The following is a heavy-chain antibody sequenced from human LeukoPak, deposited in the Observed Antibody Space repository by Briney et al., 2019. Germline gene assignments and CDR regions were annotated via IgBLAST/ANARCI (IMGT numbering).Heavy chain of an antibody. Sequence: GGSLRLSCAASGFTFGDYAIHWVRQAPGKGLEWVSLISGDGGWTYYADSVKGRFTISRDNAKNSLYLQMNSLRDEDTAVYYCARDANWFDPWGQGTLVTVSS. V-gene: IGHV3-43*02. CDR2: ISGDGGWT. CDR1: GFTFGDYA. J-gene: IGHJ5*02. CDR3: ARDANWFDP.